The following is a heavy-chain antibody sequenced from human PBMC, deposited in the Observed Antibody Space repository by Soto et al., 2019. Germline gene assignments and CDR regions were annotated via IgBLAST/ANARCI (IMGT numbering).Heavy chain of an antibody. J-gene: IGHJ4*02. Sequence: SETLSLTCAVYGWSFSGYYWSWIRQPPGKGLEWIGEINHSGSTNYNPSLKSRVTISVDTSKNQFSLKLSSVTAADTAVYYCARAKIAARPMDYWGQGTLVTVSS. CDR1: GWSFSGYY. V-gene: IGHV4-34*01. D-gene: IGHD6-6*01. CDR2: INHSGST. CDR3: ARAKIAARPMDY.